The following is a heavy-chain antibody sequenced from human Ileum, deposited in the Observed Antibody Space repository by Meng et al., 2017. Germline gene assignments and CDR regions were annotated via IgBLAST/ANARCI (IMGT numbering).Heavy chain of an antibody. Sequence: QVKLQGSGPGLVKPSETLSLTCAVSGGSIESNNWWTWIRQPPGQGLEWIGEVYHSGSTHYNPSLQSRVTISIDNSKNRFSLSLNSVTAADTAIYYCARADYVRYFDLWGRGTLVTVSS. J-gene: IGHJ2*01. V-gene: IGHV4-4*02. CDR3: ARADYVRYFDL. CDR1: GGSIESNNW. D-gene: IGHD3-10*02. CDR2: VYHSGST.